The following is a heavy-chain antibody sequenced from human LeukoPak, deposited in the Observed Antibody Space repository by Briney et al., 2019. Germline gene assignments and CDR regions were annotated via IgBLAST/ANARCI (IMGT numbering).Heavy chain of an antibody. D-gene: IGHD5-18*01. CDR1: GFTFSSYG. CDR3: AKDVHGYGNY. CDR2: ISYDGSNK. V-gene: IGHV3-30*18. J-gene: IGHJ4*02. Sequence: GRSLRLSCAASGFTFSSYGMHRVRQAPGKGLEWVAVISYDGSNKYYADSVKGRFTISRDNSKNTLYLQMNSLRAEDTAVYYCAKDVHGYGNYWGQGTLVTVSS.